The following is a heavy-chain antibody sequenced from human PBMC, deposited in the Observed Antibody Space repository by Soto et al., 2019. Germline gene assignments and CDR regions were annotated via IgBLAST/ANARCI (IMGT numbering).Heavy chain of an antibody. D-gene: IGHD2-15*01. J-gene: IGHJ6*02. CDR2: ISAYNGNT. CDR1: GYTFTSYG. V-gene: IGHV1-18*01. CDR3: TRDPYVVGYYYYGMDV. Sequence: QVQLVQSGAEVKKHGASVKVSCKASGYTFTSYGISWVRQAPGQGLEWMGWISAYNGNTNYAQKLQGRVTMTTDTSTSTAYMELRSRRSDDTAVYYCTRDPYVVGYYYYGMDVWGQGTTVTVSS.